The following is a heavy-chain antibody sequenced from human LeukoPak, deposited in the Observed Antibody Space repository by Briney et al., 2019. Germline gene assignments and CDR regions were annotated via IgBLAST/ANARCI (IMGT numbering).Heavy chain of an antibody. Sequence: SETLSLTCTVSGGSISSYYWSWIRQPPGKGLEWIGYIYYSGSTNYNPSLKSRVTIPVDTSKNQFSLKLSSVTAADTAVYFCARVRNGARFFDYWGQGTLVTVSS. J-gene: IGHJ4*02. CDR2: IYYSGST. CDR1: GGSISSYY. CDR3: ARVRNGARFFDY. V-gene: IGHV4-59*01. D-gene: IGHD1-1*01.